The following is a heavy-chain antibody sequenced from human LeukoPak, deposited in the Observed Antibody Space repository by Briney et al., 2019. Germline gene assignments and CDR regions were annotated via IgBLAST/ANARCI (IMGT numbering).Heavy chain of an antibody. CDR1: GFTVSSNY. CDR2: IYSGGST. Sequence: PGGSLRLSCAASGFTVSSNYMSWVRQAPGKGLEWVSVIYSGGSTYYADYVKGRFTISRDNSKNTLYLQMNSLRAEDTAVYYCARGVGYNYLDYWGQGTLVTVSS. J-gene: IGHJ4*02. V-gene: IGHV3-53*01. D-gene: IGHD5-24*01. CDR3: ARGVGYNYLDY.